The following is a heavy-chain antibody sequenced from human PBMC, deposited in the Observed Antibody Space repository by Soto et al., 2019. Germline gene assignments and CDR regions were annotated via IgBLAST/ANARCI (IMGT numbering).Heavy chain of an antibody. CDR1: GFTFSSYA. CDR3: ARDPSNGMDV. V-gene: IGHV3-30-3*01. J-gene: IGHJ6*02. Sequence: QVQLVESGGGVVQPGRSLRLSCAASGFTFSSYAMHWVRQAPGKGLEWVAVISYDGSNKYYADSVKGRFTISRHNSKNTLYLQMNSLRAEDTAVYYCARDPSNGMDVWGQGTTVTVSS. CDR2: ISYDGSNK.